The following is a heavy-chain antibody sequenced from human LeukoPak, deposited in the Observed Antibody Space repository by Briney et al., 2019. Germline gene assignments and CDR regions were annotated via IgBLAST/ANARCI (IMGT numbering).Heavy chain of an antibody. Sequence: GASVKVSFKASGYTFTSYAMHWVRQAPGQGLEWMGWINAGNGNTKYSQKFQGRVTITRDTSASTAYMELSRLRSEDTAVYYCARVRGSGSYYFGYWGQGTLVTVSS. CDR1: GYTFTSYA. J-gene: IGHJ4*02. D-gene: IGHD3-10*01. CDR2: INAGNGNT. V-gene: IGHV1-3*01. CDR3: ARVRGSGSYYFGY.